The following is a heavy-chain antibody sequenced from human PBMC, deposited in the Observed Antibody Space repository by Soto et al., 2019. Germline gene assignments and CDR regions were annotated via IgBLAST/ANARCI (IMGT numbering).Heavy chain of an antibody. V-gene: IGHV4-31*03. J-gene: IGHJ5*02. CDR3: ARVRSGVGYNWFDP. D-gene: IGHD3-16*01. CDR1: GGSISSGAYY. CDR2: IYYSGST. Sequence: KPSETLSLTCIVSGGSISSGAYYWSWIRRLPGKGLEWIGHIYYSGSTYYNSSLKSRVTISVDTSKNQFSLKLNSVTAADTAVYYCARVRSGVGYNWFDPWGQGTLVTVSS.